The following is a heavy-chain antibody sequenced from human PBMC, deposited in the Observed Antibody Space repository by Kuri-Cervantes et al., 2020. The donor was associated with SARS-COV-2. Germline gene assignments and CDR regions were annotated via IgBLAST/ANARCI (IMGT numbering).Heavy chain of an antibody. J-gene: IGHJ4*02. Sequence: ASVKVSCKASGYTFTSSGISWVRQAPGQGLEWMGWISAYNGNTNYAQKLQGRVTMTTDTSTSTAYMELRSLRSDDTAVYYCARDGRTYYDILTGYSISYYFDHWGQGALVTVSS. CDR3: ARDGRTYYDILTGYSISYYFDH. D-gene: IGHD3-9*01. CDR1: GYTFTSSG. CDR2: ISAYNGNT. V-gene: IGHV1-18*04.